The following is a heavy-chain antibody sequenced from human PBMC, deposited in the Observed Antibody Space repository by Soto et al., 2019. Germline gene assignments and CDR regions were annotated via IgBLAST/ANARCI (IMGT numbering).Heavy chain of an antibody. J-gene: IGHJ6*02. Sequence: GGSLRLSCAAAGFTFRSYGMHWVRQAPGKGLEGVAVIWYDGSNKYYADSVKGRFTISRDNSKNTLYLQMYSLRAEDTAVYYCARDRATGKPKDYYYYYGMDVWGQGTTVTVSS. CDR3: ARDRATGKPKDYYYYYGMDV. CDR1: GFTFRSYG. CDR2: IWYDGSNK. D-gene: IGHD1-1*01. V-gene: IGHV3-33*01.